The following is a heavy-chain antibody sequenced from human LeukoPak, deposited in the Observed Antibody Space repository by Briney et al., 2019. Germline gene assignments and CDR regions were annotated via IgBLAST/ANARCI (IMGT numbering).Heavy chain of an antibody. J-gene: IGHJ4*02. CDR2: IYYSGST. CDR3: ARDHYGSGYIDY. V-gene: IGHV4-59*11. CDR1: GGSINSHY. D-gene: IGHD3-10*01. Sequence: SETLSLTCTVSGGSINSHYWSWIRQPPGKGLEWIGYIYYSGSTNYNPSLKSRVTISVDTSKNQFSLKLSSVTAADTAVYYCARDHYGSGYIDYRGQGTLVTVSS.